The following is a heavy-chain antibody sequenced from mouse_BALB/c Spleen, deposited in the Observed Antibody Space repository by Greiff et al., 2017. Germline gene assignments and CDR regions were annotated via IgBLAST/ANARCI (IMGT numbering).Heavy chain of an antibody. J-gene: IGHJ3*01. V-gene: IGHV3-6*02. CDR3: ARAYGSSLAWFAY. D-gene: IGHD1-1*01. CDR2: ISYDGSN. CDR1: GYSITSGYY. Sequence: EVKVEESGPGLVKPSQSLSLTCSVTGYSITSGYYWNWIRQFPGNKLEWMGYISYDGSNNYNPSLKNRISITRDTSKNQFFLKLNSVTTEDTATYYCARAYGSSLAWFAYWGQGTLVTVSA.